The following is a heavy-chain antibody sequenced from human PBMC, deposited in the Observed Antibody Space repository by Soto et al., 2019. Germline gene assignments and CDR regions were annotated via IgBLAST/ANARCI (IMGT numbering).Heavy chain of an antibody. Sequence: EVQLVESGGGLVQPGGSLKLSCAASGFTFSGSAMHWVRQASGKGLEWVGRIRSKANSYATAYAASVKGRFTISRDDSKNTAYLQMNSLKTEDTAVYYCTRRAEGVDYWGQGTLVTVSS. CDR3: TRRAEGVDY. CDR2: IRSKANSYAT. V-gene: IGHV3-73*02. CDR1: GFTFSGSA. J-gene: IGHJ4*02.